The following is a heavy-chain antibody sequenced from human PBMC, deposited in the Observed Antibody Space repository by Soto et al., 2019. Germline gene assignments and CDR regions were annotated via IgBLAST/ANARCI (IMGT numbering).Heavy chain of an antibody. D-gene: IGHD2-21*01. Sequence: EVQLVESGGGLVQPGGSLRLSCAASGFSFSNSEMNWIRQAPGKGLEWVSHMTGSGSAIYYADSVKGRFTISRDNAKNSLYLPMNSLRAEDTALYYCARSGGDYRPFDSWGQGTLVTVSS. V-gene: IGHV3-48*03. CDR2: MTGSGSAI. J-gene: IGHJ4*02. CDR1: GFSFSNSE. CDR3: ARSGGDYRPFDS.